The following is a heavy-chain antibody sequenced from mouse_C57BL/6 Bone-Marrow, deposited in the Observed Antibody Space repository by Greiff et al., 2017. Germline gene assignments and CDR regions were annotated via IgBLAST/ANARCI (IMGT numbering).Heavy chain of an antibody. CDR3: ARHWDGYAMDY. CDR1: GFTFSSYG. D-gene: IGHD4-1*01. Sequence: EVNLVESGGDLVKPGGSLKLSCAASGFTFSSYGMSWVRQTPDKRLEWVATISSGGSYTYYPDSVKGRFTIYRDNAKNTLYLQMSSLKSEDTAMYYCARHWDGYAMDYWGQGTSVTVSS. V-gene: IGHV5-6*01. CDR2: ISSGGSYT. J-gene: IGHJ4*01.